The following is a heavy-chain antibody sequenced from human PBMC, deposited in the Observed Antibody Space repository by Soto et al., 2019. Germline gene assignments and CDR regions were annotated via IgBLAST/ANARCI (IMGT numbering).Heavy chain of an antibody. CDR1: GGSIRSYY. CDR3: ATEGGVRSPFDP. Sequence: SETLSLTGNISGGSIRSYYCSWIRQPPGKGLEWIGYIYYSGSTNYNPSLKSRVTISVDTSKNQFSLKLTSVTAADTAMYYCATEGGVRSPFDPWGQGTLVTVSS. D-gene: IGHD3-3*01. CDR2: IYYSGST. V-gene: IGHV4-59*01. J-gene: IGHJ5*02.